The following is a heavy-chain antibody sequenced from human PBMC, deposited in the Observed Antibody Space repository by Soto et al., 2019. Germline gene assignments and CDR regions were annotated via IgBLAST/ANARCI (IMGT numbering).Heavy chain of an antibody. D-gene: IGHD3-10*01. J-gene: IGHJ4*02. V-gene: IGHV1-2*02. Sequence: ASVKVSCKASGFTFTGYYMHWVRQAPVRVLEWMVCINPKSGDTNYAQKFQGRVTMTRDTSITTAYMEVSRLKSDDTAVYYCASGLGDQDDVGGSGQYWRKGTPVTVS. CDR1: GFTFTGYY. CDR3: ASGLGDQDDVGGSGQY. CDR2: INPKSGDT.